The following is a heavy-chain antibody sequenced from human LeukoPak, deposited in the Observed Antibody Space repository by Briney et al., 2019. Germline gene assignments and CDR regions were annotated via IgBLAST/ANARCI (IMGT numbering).Heavy chain of an antibody. CDR1: GFTFDDYG. D-gene: IGHD3-16*01. CDR3: AILGGVDAFDI. Sequence: GGSLRLSCVASGFTFDDYGMSWVRQAPGKGLEWVSVINWNGGRTAYADSVKGRFIISRDNAKNSLYLQMNSLRAEDTALYYCAILGGVDAFDIWGQGTMVTVTS. J-gene: IGHJ3*02. V-gene: IGHV3-20*04. CDR2: INWNGGRT.